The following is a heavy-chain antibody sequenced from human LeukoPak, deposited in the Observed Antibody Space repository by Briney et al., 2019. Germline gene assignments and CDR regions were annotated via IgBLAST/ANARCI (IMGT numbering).Heavy chain of an antibody. J-gene: IGHJ4*02. D-gene: IGHD3-22*01. CDR1: GFTFSSYG. CDR3: AKVGNYYDSSGYYYFDY. V-gene: IGHV3-30*02. CDR2: LRYDGSNK. Sequence: PGGSLRLSCAASGFTFSSYGIHWVRQAPGKGLEWVAFLRYDGSNKNYADSVKGRFTISRDNSKNTLYLQMNSLRAEDTAVYYCAKVGNYYDSSGYYYFDYWGQGTLVTVSS.